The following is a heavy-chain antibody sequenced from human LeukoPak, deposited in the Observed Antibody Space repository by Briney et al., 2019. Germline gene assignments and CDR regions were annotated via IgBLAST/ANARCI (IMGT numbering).Heavy chain of an antibody. CDR2: INPNSGGT. J-gene: IGHJ4*02. CDR3: ARLYCSGGSCYSDTVAY. V-gene: IGHV1-2*02. D-gene: IGHD2-15*01. CDR1: GYTFTGYY. Sequence: ASVKVSCKASGYTFTGYYMHWVRQAPGQGLEWMGWINPNSGGTNYAQKFQGRVTMTRDTSISTAYMELSRLRSDDTAVYYCARLYCSGGSCYSDTVAYWGQGTLVTVSP.